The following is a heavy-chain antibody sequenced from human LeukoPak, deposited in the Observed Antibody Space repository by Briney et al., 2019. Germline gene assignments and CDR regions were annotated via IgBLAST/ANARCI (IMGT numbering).Heavy chain of an antibody. CDR1: GFTFSSYA. D-gene: IGHD2/OR15-2a*01. J-gene: IGHJ4*02. CDR3: ARERAKTTWPNPPDY. CDR2: ISGSGVTT. V-gene: IGHV3-23*01. Sequence: PGGSLRLSCAASGFTFSSYAMSWVRQAPGKGLEWVSAISGSGVTTYYADSVKGRFTISRDNSKNTLYLQMNSLRAEDTAVYYCARERAKTTWPNPPDYWGQGTLVTVSS.